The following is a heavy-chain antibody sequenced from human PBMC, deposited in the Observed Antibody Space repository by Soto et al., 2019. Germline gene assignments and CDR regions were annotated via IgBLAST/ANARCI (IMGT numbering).Heavy chain of an antibody. CDR2: ISGSGGST. J-gene: IGHJ4*02. Sequence: GGSLRLSCAASGFTFSSYAMSWVRQAPGKGLEWVSAISGSGGSTYYADSVKGRFTISRDNSKNTLYLQMNSLRAEDTAVYYCAKDSAYSSSWYEVYFDYWGQGTLVTVSS. V-gene: IGHV3-23*01. CDR1: GFTFSSYA. D-gene: IGHD6-13*01. CDR3: AKDSAYSSSWYEVYFDY.